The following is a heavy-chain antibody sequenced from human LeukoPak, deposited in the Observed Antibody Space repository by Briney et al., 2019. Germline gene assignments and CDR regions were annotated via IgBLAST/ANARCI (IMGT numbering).Heavy chain of an antibody. CDR3: ARGKGSWSGYYNFNWFDP. V-gene: IGHV4-34*01. D-gene: IGHD3-3*01. CDR2: INHSGST. J-gene: IGHJ5*02. Sequence: SETLSLTCAVYGGSFSGYYWSWIRQPAGKGLEWIGEINHSGSTNYNPSLKSRVTISVDTSKNQFSLKLSSVTAADTAVYYCARGKGSWSGYYNFNWFDPWGQGTLVTVSS. CDR1: GGSFSGYY.